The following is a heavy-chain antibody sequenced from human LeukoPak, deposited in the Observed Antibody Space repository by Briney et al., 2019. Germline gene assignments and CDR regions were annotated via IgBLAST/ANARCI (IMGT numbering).Heavy chain of an antibody. V-gene: IGHV4-39*01. D-gene: IGHD2-15*01. Sequence: SETLSLTCSVSGDSISTSSYYWGWIRQPPGKGLEWIGTIYYSGSTYYNPSLTSRVTISVDTSKNQFSLKLSSVTAADTAVYYCARHAGGSWGQGTLVTVSS. J-gene: IGHJ4*02. CDR3: ARHAGGS. CDR2: IYYSGST. CDR1: GDSISTSSYY.